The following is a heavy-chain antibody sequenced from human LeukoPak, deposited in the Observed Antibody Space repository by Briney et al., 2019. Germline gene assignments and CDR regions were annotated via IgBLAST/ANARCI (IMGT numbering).Heavy chain of an antibody. CDR2: IYTSGST. D-gene: IGHD6-19*01. J-gene: IGHJ4*02. CDR1: GGSISSGSYY. V-gene: IGHV4-61*02. CDR3: ARVRVAGAISFDY. Sequence: NTSQTLSLTCTVSGGSISSGSYYWSWIRQPAGKGLEWIGRIYTSGSTNYNPSLKSRVTISVDTSKNQFSLKLSPVTAADTAVYYCARVRVAGAISFDYWGQGTLVTVSS.